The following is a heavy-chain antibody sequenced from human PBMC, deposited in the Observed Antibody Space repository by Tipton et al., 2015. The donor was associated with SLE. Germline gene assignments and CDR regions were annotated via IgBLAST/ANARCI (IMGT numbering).Heavy chain of an antibody. Sequence: LRLSCTVSGGSISSSSYYWSWIRQPPGKGLEWIGEINHSGSTNYNPSLKSRVTISVDTSKNQFSLKLSSVTAADTAVYYCARGSLRFFARSHLAFAVWGQGTIVTVSS. CDR1: GGSISSSSYY. D-gene: IGHD3-3*01. J-gene: IGHJ3*01. V-gene: IGHV4-39*07. CDR2: INHSGST. CDR3: ARGSLRFFARSHLAFAV.